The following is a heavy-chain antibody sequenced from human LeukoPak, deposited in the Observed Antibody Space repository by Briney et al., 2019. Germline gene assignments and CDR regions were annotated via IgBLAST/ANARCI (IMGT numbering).Heavy chain of an antibody. J-gene: IGHJ4*02. CDR3: ASVRRGGRWAGGDSLDY. CDR2: ISSSSSYI. CDR1: GFTFSTYS. D-gene: IGHD3-16*01. Sequence: GRSLRPSCAASGFTFSTYSTSWVRQPRGNGLEWVLFISSSSSYIYYTDSVKGRFTISSDNAKNSLYLHMNSLRAEDTAVYYCASVRRGGRWAGGDSLDYWGQGTLVTV. V-gene: IGHV3-21*01.